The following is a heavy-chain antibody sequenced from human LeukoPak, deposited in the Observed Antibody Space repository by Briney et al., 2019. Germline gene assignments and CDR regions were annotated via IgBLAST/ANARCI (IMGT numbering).Heavy chain of an antibody. CDR1: GVSISSSNSY. V-gene: IGHV4-39*01. CDR2: IYYSGST. CDR3: ARTVGATRLDV. J-gene: IGHJ6*04. D-gene: IGHD1-26*01. Sequence: SETLSLTCTVSGVSISSSNSYWGWIRQPPGKGLEWIGSIYYSGSTYYNPSLKSRVTISVDTSKNQFSLKLSSVTAADTAVYYCARTVGATRLDVWGKGTTVTISS.